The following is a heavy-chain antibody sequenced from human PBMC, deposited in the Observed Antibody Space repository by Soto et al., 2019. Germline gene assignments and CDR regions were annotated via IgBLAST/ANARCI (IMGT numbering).Heavy chain of an antibody. Sequence: QVQLVQSGAEVKKPGSSVKVSCKASGVSFSSYAISWVRQAPGQGLEWMGGIIPVFGATRYAQNFQGRVTITAGESTSTAYMEMSSLRSEDTAVYYCANHQQLHYGDVYYSYPMDVWGRGTTVTVSS. D-gene: IGHD4-17*01. CDR2: IIPVFGAT. J-gene: IGHJ6*02. V-gene: IGHV1-69*01. CDR1: GVSFSSYA. CDR3: ANHQQLHYGDVYYSYPMDV.